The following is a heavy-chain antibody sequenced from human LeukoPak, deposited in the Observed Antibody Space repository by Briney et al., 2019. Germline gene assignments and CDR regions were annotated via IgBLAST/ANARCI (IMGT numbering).Heavy chain of an antibody. D-gene: IGHD3-16*01. CDR1: GVSIRTYY. J-gene: IGHJ4*02. Sequence: SGTLSLTCSVSGVSIRTYYWNWIRQPPGKGPEWLGYIYRGSTNFYPSFESRVTISVDTSKNQFSLKLTSVTAGDTAVYYCARGGDFEIDYWGQGILVTVSS. CDR3: ARGGDFEIDY. CDR2: IYRGST. V-gene: IGHV4-59*01.